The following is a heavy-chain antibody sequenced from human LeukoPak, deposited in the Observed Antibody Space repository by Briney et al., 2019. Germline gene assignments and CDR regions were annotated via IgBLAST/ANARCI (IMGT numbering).Heavy chain of an antibody. Sequence: SETLSLTCTVSGRSISSYYWSWIRQPPGKGLEWIGYIYYSGNTNYNPSLKSRVTISVDTSKNQFSLKLSSVTAADTAVYYCARGRVPAAMEGYYYYYMDVWGKGTTVTVSS. D-gene: IGHD2-2*01. CDR1: GRSISSYY. CDR2: IYYSGNT. J-gene: IGHJ6*03. CDR3: ARGRVPAAMEGYYYYYMDV. V-gene: IGHV4-59*01.